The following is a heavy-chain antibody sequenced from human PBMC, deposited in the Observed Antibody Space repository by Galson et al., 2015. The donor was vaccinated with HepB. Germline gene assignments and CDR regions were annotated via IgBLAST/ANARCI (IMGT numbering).Heavy chain of an antibody. CDR2: IIPVLDIS. CDR3: ATEGDSSGYRGYFDY. D-gene: IGHD3-22*01. CDR1: GGTFSSYT. J-gene: IGHJ4*02. V-gene: IGHV1-69*04. Sequence: SVKVSCKASGGTFSSYTISWVRQAPGRGLEWMGRIIPVLDISNHAQSFQGRVTITADKSTGTAYMELSSLRSEDTAVYYCATEGDSSGYRGYFDYWGQGTLVTVSS.